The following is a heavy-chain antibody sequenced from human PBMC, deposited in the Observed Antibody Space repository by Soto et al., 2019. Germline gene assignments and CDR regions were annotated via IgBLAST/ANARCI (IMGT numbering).Heavy chain of an antibody. Sequence: QLQLQESGPGLVKPSETLSLTCTVSGGSISSSSYYWGWIRQPPGKGLEWIGSIYYSGSTYYNPSLKSRVTISVDTSKNQFSLKLSSVTAADTAVYYCARRRYYGSGSNNNWFDPWGQGTLVTVSS. D-gene: IGHD3-10*01. CDR1: GGSISSSSYY. V-gene: IGHV4-39*01. CDR3: ARRRYYGSGSNNNWFDP. CDR2: IYYSGST. J-gene: IGHJ5*02.